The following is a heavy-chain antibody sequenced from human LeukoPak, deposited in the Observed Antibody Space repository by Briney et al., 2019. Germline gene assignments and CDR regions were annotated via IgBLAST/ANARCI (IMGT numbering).Heavy chain of an antibody. CDR2: ISAYNGNT. V-gene: IGHV1-18*01. CDR3: ARGSYYGDYEGDNWFDP. J-gene: IGHJ5*02. D-gene: IGHD4-17*01. Sequence: ASVKVSCKASGYTFTSYGISWVRQAPGQGLELMGWISAYNGNTNYAQKLQGRVSMTTDTYTNTAYLELRSLRSDDTAVYYCARGSYYGDYEGDNWFDPWGQGTLVTVPS. CDR1: GYTFTSYG.